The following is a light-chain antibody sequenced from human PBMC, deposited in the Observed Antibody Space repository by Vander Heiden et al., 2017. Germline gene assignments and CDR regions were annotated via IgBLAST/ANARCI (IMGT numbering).Light chain of an antibody. J-gene: IGKJ1*01. CDR1: QSVSSSS. CDR3: QQFGSSPWT. Sequence: EIVLTQSPGTLSLSPGERATLSCRASQSVSSSSLTWYQQKTGQAPRVLIYDASSRATGIPDRFRGSGSGTDFTLTISRLEPEDFAVYYCQQFGSSPWTFGQGTKVEFK. V-gene: IGKV3-20*01. CDR2: DAS.